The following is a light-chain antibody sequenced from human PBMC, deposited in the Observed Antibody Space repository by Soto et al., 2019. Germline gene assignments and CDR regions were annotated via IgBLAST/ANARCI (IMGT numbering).Light chain of an antibody. CDR2: ATS. Sequence: EIVVTQSPATLSVSPGERAILSCRASQSVGNNFAWYQQKPGQAPRLLIFATSTRATGVPARFSGSGSGTEFTLTISSLQSEDFAVYYCQQYNNWWTFGQGTRVEIK. CDR3: QQYNNWWT. V-gene: IGKV3-15*01. J-gene: IGKJ1*01. CDR1: QSVGNN.